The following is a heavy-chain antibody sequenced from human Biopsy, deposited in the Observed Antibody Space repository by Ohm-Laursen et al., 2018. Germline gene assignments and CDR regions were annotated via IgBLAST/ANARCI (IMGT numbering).Heavy chain of an antibody. Sequence: SLSLTCTVSGDSISSYYWSWIRQPPGKGLERIGYVYYTGSTDYNPSLQSRVTISVDTSKNHFSLRLRSVTPAETAIYYCARDRGYYSDRTVPGYFDLWGRGTLVTVSS. CDR1: GDSISSYY. D-gene: IGHD3-22*01. V-gene: IGHV4-59*01. CDR3: ARDRGYYSDRTVPGYFDL. CDR2: VYYTGST. J-gene: IGHJ2*01.